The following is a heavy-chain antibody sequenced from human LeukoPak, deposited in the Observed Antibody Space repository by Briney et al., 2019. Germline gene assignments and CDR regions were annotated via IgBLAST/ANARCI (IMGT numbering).Heavy chain of an antibody. J-gene: IGHJ6*02. Sequence: GGSLRLSCGASGFTFSSYSMNWVRQAPGKGLEWVSSISSSSSYIYYADSVKGRFTISRDNAKNSLYLQMNSLRAEDTAVYYCARDDDYDFWSGYFLLYGMDVWGQGTTVTVSS. D-gene: IGHD3-3*01. CDR2: ISSSSSYI. CDR1: GFTFSSYS. CDR3: ARDDDYDFWSGYFLLYGMDV. V-gene: IGHV3-21*01.